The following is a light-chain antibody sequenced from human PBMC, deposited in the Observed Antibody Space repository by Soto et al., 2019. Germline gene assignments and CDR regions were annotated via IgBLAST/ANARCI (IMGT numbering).Light chain of an antibody. V-gene: IGLV2-14*03. CDR3: CSYTTSNTRQIV. CDR2: DVS. J-gene: IGLJ1*01. Sequence: QSALTQPASVSGSPGQSIAISCTGTSSDVGGYNYVSWYQHHPGKAPKLMIYDVSNRPSGVSNRFSGSKSVNTASLTISGLPPEDEADYYCCSYTTSNTRQIVFGTGTKLTVL. CDR1: SSDVGGYNY.